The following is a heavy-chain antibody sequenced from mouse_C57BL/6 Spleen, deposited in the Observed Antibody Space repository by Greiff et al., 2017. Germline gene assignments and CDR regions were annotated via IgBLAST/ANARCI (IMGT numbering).Heavy chain of an antibody. V-gene: IGHV1-80*01. CDR2: IYPGDGDT. J-gene: IGHJ2*01. D-gene: IGHD1-1*01. Sequence: SGAELVKPGASVKISCKASGYAFSSYWMNWVKQRPGKGLEWIGQIYPGDGDTNYNGKFKGKATLTADKSSSTAYMQLSSLTSEDSAVYFCARGGYGSSYDYWGQGTTLTVSS. CDR1: GYAFSSYW. CDR3: ARGGYGSSYDY.